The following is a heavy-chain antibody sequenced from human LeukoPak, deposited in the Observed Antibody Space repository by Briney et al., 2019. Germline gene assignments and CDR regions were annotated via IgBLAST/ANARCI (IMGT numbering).Heavy chain of an antibody. Sequence: PSETLSLTCAVYGGSFSGYYWSWIRQPPGKGLERIGEINHSGSTNYNPSLKSRVTISVDTSKNQFSLKLSSVTAADTAVYYCARVRNRRYYYGSGSSPHFDYWGQGTLVTVSS. CDR3: ARVRNRRYYYGSGSSPHFDY. V-gene: IGHV4-34*01. CDR2: INHSGST. J-gene: IGHJ4*02. D-gene: IGHD3-10*01. CDR1: GGSFSGYY.